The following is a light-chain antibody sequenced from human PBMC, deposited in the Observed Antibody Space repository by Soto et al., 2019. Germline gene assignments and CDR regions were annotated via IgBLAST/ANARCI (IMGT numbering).Light chain of an antibody. CDR1: SKDVGDNDQ. Sequence: QSALTQPPSASGSPGQSVTISCSGTSKDVGDNDQVSWYQQHPGKAPKLLISEVNKRPSGVPDRFSGSKSGNTASLTVSGLRAEDEADYYCSSYTARGVFGGGTKLTVL. J-gene: IGLJ3*02. V-gene: IGLV2-8*01. CDR3: SSYTARGV. CDR2: EVN.